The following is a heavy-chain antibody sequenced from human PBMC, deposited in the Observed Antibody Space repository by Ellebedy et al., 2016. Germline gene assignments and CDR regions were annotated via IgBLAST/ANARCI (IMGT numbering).Heavy chain of an antibody. D-gene: IGHD5/OR15-5a*01. V-gene: IGHV2-5*01. J-gene: IGHJ4*02. CDR3: AHKSTVHSVDY. CDR1: GFSLSTTEVV. CDR2: IYGNDDK. Sequence: SGPTLVKPTQTLTLTCTFSGFSLSTTEVVVGWVRQPPGKALDWLAFIYGNDDKRYSPSLKNRLTITKDTSKNQVVLIMTNMDPVDTGTYYCAHKSTVHSVDYWGQGTLVTVSS.